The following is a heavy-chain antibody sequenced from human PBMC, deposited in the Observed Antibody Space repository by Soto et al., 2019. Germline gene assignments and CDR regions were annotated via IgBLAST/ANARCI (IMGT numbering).Heavy chain of an antibody. D-gene: IGHD5-18*01. J-gene: IGHJ4*02. CDR3: AGLSYGYSY. Sequence: ASVKVSCKASGFTFTSSAVQRVRQARGQRLEWIGWIVVGSGNTNYAQKFQERVTITRDMSTSTAYMELSSLRSEDTAVYYCAGLSYGYSYWGQGTLVTVSS. CDR1: GFTFTSSA. V-gene: IGHV1-58*01. CDR2: IVVGSGNT.